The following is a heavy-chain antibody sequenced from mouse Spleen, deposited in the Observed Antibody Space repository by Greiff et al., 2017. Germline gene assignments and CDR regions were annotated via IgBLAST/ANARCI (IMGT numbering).Heavy chain of an antibody. CDR2: IDPANGNT. CDR1: GFNIKNTY. D-gene: IGHD1-1*01. CDR3: ARSPTTVAYAMDY. Sequence: VQLKESVAELVRPGASVKLSCTASGFNIKNTYMHWVKQRPEQGLEWIGRIDPANGNTKYAPKFPGKATITADTSSNTAYLQLSSLTSEDTAIYYCARSPTTVAYAMDYWGQGTSVTVSS. V-gene: IGHV14-3*01. J-gene: IGHJ4*01.